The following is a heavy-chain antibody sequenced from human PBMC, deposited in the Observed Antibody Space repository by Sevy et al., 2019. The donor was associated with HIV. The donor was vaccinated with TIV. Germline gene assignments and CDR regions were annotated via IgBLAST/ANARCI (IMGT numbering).Heavy chain of an antibody. D-gene: IGHD6-13*01. V-gene: IGHV4-39*01. CDR1: GGSISNSIHY. Sequence: SETLSLTCTVSGGSISNSIHYWGWIRQPPGKGLEWIGSIYYGGSTFYNPSLKSRVTISVDTSKNQFSLKLSSVTAADTAVFYCARHSSLAEAFVIWGQGTMVTVSS. J-gene: IGHJ3*02. CDR3: ARHSSLAEAFVI. CDR2: IYYGGST.